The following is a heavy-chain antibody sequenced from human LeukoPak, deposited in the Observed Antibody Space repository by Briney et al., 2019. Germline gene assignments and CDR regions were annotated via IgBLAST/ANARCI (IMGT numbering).Heavy chain of an antibody. V-gene: IGHV3-21*04. CDR2: ISSSSSHI. D-gene: IGHD3-10*01. CDR3: ARYGSGSNWFDP. J-gene: IGHJ5*02. Sequence: GGSLRLSCAASGFTFSSYSMNWVRQAPGKGLEWVSSISSSSSHIYYADSVKGRFTISRDNAKNSLYLQMNSLRAEDTALYYCARYGSGSNWFDPWGQGTLVTVSS. CDR1: GFTFSSYS.